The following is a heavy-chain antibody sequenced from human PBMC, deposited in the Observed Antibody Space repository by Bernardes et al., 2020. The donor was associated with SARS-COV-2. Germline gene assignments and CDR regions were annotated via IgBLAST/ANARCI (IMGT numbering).Heavy chain of an antibody. Sequence: SETLSLTCAVYGGSFSGYYWSWIRQPPGKGLEWIGEINHSGSTNYNPSLKSRVTISVDTSKNQFSLKLSSVTAADTAVYYCAREQMVYAICWFDPWGQGTLVTVSS. J-gene: IGHJ5*02. D-gene: IGHD2-8*01. CDR3: AREQMVYAICWFDP. V-gene: IGHV4-34*01. CDR2: INHSGST. CDR1: GGSFSGYY.